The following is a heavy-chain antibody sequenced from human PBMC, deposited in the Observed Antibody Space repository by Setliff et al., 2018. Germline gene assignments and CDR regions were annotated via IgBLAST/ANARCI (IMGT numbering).Heavy chain of an antibody. V-gene: IGHV4-34*01. CDR2: INDSGNT. Sequence: SETLSLTCAVYGGSFSSHYWSWIRQSPGKGLEWIGEINDSGNTNYNPSLKSRVAMSIDMSDNQFSLRLKSVTAADTAVYFCARGQDYYDPSGYYKLGYWGPGALVTVSS. D-gene: IGHD3-22*01. CDR3: ARGQDYYDPSGYYKLGY. J-gene: IGHJ4*02. CDR1: GGSFSSHY.